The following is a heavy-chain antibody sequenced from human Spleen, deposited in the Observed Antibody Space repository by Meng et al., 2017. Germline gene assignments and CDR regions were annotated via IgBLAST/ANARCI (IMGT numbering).Heavy chain of an antibody. D-gene: IGHD5-24*01. CDR2: IKQDGSEK. Sequence: GESLKISCAASGFTFSNYDMDWVRQAPGKGLEWVANIKQDGSEKYYVDSVKGRFTISRDNAKNSVYLQMNSLRVEDMAFYYCAKGDNRNYFYALDVWGQGTTVTVSS. CDR3: AKGDNRNYFYALDV. J-gene: IGHJ6*02. CDR1: GFTFSNYD. V-gene: IGHV3-7*03.